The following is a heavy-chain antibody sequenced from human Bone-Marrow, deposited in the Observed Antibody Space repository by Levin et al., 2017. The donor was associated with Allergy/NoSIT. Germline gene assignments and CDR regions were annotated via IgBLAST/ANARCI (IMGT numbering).Heavy chain of an antibody. V-gene: IGHV4-31*03. D-gene: IGHD5-18*01. J-gene: IGHJ4*02. CDR2: IYDSGST. Sequence: SETLSLTCTVSGGSIRSGGYYWSWIRQHPGKGLEWIGYIYDSGSTSYNPSLESRVAISVDTSKNQFYLKLTSLTAADTSVYYCARIPDTTSEFDYWGQGTLVTVSS. CDR1: GGSIRSGGYY. CDR3: ARIPDTTSEFDY.